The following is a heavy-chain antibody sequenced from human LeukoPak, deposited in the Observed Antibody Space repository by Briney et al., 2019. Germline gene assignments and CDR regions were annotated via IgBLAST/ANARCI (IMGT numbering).Heavy chain of an antibody. CDR1: GFTFSSYS. CDR3: AELGITMIGGV. CDR2: ISSSSSSTI. Sequence: GGSLRLSCAASGFTFSSYSMNWVRQAPGKGLEGVSSISSSSSSTIYYADSVKGRFTISRDNAKNSLYLQMNSLRAEDTAVYYCAELGITMIGGVWGKGTTVTISS. V-gene: IGHV3-48*04. J-gene: IGHJ6*04. D-gene: IGHD3-10*02.